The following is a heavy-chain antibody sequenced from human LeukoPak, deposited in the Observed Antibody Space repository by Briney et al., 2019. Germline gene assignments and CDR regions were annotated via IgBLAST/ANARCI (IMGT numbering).Heavy chain of an antibody. CDR1: GFTFSSYS. D-gene: IGHD3-22*01. J-gene: IGHJ4*02. CDR2: ISSSSSSNI. Sequence: GGSLRLSCAASGFTFSSYSMNWVRQAPGKGLEWVSYISSSSSSNIYYADSVKGRFTISRDNAKNSLYLQMNSLRDEDTAVYYCAREGDWGYYLYYFDYWGQGTLVTVSS. CDR3: AREGDWGYYLYYFDY. V-gene: IGHV3-48*02.